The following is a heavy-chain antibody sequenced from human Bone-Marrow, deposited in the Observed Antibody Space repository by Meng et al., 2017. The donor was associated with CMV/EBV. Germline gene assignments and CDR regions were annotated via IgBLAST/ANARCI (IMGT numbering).Heavy chain of an antibody. J-gene: IGHJ4*02. Sequence: SCAGSGLTVSSYGMHWVRQATGKGLEWVAVIWYDGSNKYYVDSVKGRFTISRDNSKNMLYLQMDSLRAEDTAVYYCAKGKDGYFDYWGQGTLVTVSS. V-gene: IGHV3-33*06. D-gene: IGHD5-24*01. CDR3: AKGKDGYFDY. CDR2: IWYDGSNK. CDR1: GLTVSSYG.